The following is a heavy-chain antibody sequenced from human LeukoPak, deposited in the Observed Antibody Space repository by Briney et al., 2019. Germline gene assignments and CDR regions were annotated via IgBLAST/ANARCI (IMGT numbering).Heavy chain of an antibody. D-gene: IGHD1-26*01. V-gene: IGHV3-20*04. Sequence: PGGSLRVSCAASGFTLRNYSMNWVRQAPGKGLEWVSGINWNGGSTNYADSVKGRFTISRDNAKKSLSLQMNSLRDEDTALYYCARLRLPYSPSFYFDYWGQGTLVTVSS. CDR3: ARLRLPYSPSFYFDY. CDR2: INWNGGST. J-gene: IGHJ4*02. CDR1: GFTLRNYS.